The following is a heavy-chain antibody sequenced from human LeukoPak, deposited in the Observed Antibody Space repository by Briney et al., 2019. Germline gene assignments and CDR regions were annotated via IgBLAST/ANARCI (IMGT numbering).Heavy chain of an antibody. CDR2: ISAYNGNT. CDR3: ARDKRSNSGYDFDY. D-gene: IGHD5-12*01. Sequence: ASVKVSCKASGYTFTSYSISWVRQAPGQGLEWMGWISAYNGNTNYAQKLQGRVTMTTDTSTSTAYMELRSLRSDDTAVYYCARDKRSNSGYDFDYWGQGTLVTVSS. CDR1: GYTFTSYS. J-gene: IGHJ4*02. V-gene: IGHV1-18*01.